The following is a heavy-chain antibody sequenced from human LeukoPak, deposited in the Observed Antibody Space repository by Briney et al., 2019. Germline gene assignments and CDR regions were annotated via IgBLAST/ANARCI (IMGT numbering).Heavy chain of an antibody. CDR3: ARDRSSWGQYYFDY. Sequence: ASVKVSCKASGYTFTGYYMHWVRQAPGQGLEWMGWINPNSGGTSYSQKFQGRVTMTRDTSISTAYMELSRLRSDDTAVYYCARDRSSWGQYYFDYWGQGTLVTVSS. D-gene: IGHD6-13*01. CDR1: GYTFTGYY. J-gene: IGHJ4*02. CDR2: INPNSGGT. V-gene: IGHV1-2*02.